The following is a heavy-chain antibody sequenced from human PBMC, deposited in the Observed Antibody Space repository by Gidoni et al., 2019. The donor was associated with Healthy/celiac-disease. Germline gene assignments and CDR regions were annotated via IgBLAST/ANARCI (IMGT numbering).Heavy chain of an antibody. D-gene: IGHD5-18*01. V-gene: IGHV3-30*18. CDR2: ISDDGSKK. J-gene: IGHJ4*02. CDR3: AKDLGRGYSYGVDF. CDR1: GFTFSSYA. Sequence: QVQLVESGCGVVQPGRSLSLSCATSGFTFSSYAMHWVRQAPGKGLEWVTFISDDGSKKYYSDSVKGRFIISRDSSRDTLYLQMDSLRDGDTAVYYCAKDLGRGYSYGVDFWGRGTLVIVSS.